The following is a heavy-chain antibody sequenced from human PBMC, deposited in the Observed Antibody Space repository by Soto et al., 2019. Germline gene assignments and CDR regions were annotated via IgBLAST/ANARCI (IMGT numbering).Heavy chain of an antibody. D-gene: IGHD1-26*01. J-gene: IGHJ5*02. CDR2: IGIKSDSYTT. CDR1: GFIFSGSA. V-gene: IGHV3-73*02. Sequence: EVQLVESGGGLVQPGGSLKLSCAASGFIFSGSAIHWVRQASGKGLEWVGRIGIKSDSYTTSYGASVKGRFTISRDDSRNTAYLQMNSLNNEDTALYFCLKYSGSSNTPAALGQGTLVTVSS. CDR3: LKYSGSSNTPAA.